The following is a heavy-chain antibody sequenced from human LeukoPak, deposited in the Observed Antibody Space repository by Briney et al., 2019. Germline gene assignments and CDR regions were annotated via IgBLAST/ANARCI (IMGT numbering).Heavy chain of an antibody. D-gene: IGHD3-10*01. CDR3: ARRRITMVRGVPFDY. CDR1: GFTFTNYW. Sequence: PGGSLRLSCAASGFTFTNYWMSWVRQAPAKGLEWVANIKEDGSRKEYVDSVKGRFTISRDNAKNSLYLQMNSLRAEDTAVYYCARRRITMVRGVPFDYWGRGTLVTVSS. V-gene: IGHV3-7*02. J-gene: IGHJ4*02. CDR2: IKEDGSRK.